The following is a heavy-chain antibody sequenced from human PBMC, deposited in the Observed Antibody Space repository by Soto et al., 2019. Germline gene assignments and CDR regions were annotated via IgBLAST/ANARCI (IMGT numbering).Heavy chain of an antibody. CDR2: ISAYNGNT. D-gene: IGHD6-13*01. CDR1: GYTFTSYG. J-gene: IGHJ3*02. V-gene: IGHV1-18*01. CDR3: ARESLGIAAALDAFDI. Sequence: ASVKVSCKASGYTFTSYGISWVRQAPGRGLEWMGWISAYNGNTNYAQKLQGRVTMTTDTSTSTAYMELRSLRSDDTAVYYCARESLGIAAALDAFDIWGQGTMVTVSS.